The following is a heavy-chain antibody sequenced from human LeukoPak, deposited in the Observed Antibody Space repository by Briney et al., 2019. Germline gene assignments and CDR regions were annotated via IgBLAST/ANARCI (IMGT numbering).Heavy chain of an antibody. CDR1: GGTFSSYT. CDR2: IIPILGIA. J-gene: IGHJ3*02. D-gene: IGHD3-16*01. V-gene: IGHV1-69*04. CDR3: ARDRGGIGDAFDI. Sequence: GASVKVSCMASGGTFSSYTISWVRQAPGQGLEWMGRIIPILGIANYAQKFQGRVTITADKSTSAAYMELSSLRSEDTAVYYCARDRGGIGDAFDIWGQGTMVTVSS.